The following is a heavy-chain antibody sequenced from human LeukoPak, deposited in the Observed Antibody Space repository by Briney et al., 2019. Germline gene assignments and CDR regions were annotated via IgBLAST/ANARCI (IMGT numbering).Heavy chain of an antibody. V-gene: IGHV3-23*01. CDR2: ISYTGGST. J-gene: IGHJ4*02. CDR3: AKDWGSSSG. Sequence: GGSLRLSCAPSGFTFSNYNMNWVRQAPGKGLEWVSTISYTGGSTYFADSVKGRFTISRDNSKNTLYLQMNSLRAEDTAVYYCAKDWGSSSGWGQGTLVTVSS. D-gene: IGHD6-6*01. CDR1: GFTFSNYN.